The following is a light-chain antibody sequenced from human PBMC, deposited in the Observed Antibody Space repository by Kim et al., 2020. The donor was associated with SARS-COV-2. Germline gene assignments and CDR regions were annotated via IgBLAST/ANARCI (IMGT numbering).Light chain of an antibody. J-gene: IGLJ3*02. CDR1: TGAVTSGHY. CDR2: DTR. V-gene: IGLV7-46*01. CDR3: LLSHSGARV. Sequence: QAVVTQEPSLTVSPGGTVTLTCGSSTGAVTSGHYPYWFQQKPGQPPRTLIYDTRNKHSWTPARFSGSLLGGKAALTLSGAQPEDEADYYCLLSHSGARVFGGGTKLTVL.